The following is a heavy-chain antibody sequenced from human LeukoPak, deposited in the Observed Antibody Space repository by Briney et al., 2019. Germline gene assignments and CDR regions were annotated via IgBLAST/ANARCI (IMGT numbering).Heavy chain of an antibody. CDR3: ARGRGLVDY. V-gene: IGHV4-39*07. J-gene: IGHJ4*02. CDR1: GGSVSSGSYY. D-gene: IGHD3/OR15-3a*01. Sequence: SETLSLTCTVSGGSVSSGSYYWSWIRQPPGKGLEWIGEINHSGSTNYNPSLKSRVTISADTSKNQFSLKLSSVTAADTAVYYCARGRGLVDYWGQGTLVTVSS. CDR2: INHSGST.